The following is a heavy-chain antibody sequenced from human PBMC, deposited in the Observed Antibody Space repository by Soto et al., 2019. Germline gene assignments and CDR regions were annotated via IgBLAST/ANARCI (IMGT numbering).Heavy chain of an antibody. V-gene: IGHV1-69*13. Sequence: ASVKVSCKASGGTFSSYAISWVRQAPGQGLEWMGGIIPIFGTANYAQKFQGRVTITADESTSTAYMELSSLRSEDTAVYYCARGARDGYNYSPYYFDYWGQGTLVTVSS. J-gene: IGHJ4*02. CDR3: ARGARDGYNYSPYYFDY. D-gene: IGHD5-12*01. CDR1: GGTFSSYA. CDR2: IIPIFGTA.